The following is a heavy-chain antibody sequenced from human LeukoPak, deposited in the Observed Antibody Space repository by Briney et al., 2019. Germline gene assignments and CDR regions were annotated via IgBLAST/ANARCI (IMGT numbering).Heavy chain of an antibody. Sequence: SETLSLTCTVSGYSISSGYYWGWIRQPPGKGLEWIGEINHSGSTNYNPSLKSRVTISVDTSKNQFSLKLSSVNAADTAVYYCARGYYYGSGSYYNYYYYYMDVWGKGTTVTVSS. CDR3: ARGYYYGSGSYYNYYYYYMDV. J-gene: IGHJ6*03. CDR2: INHSGST. D-gene: IGHD3-10*01. CDR1: GYSISSGYY. V-gene: IGHV4-38-2*02.